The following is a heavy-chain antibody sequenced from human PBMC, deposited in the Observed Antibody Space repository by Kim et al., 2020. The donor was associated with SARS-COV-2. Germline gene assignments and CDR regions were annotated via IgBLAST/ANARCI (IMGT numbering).Heavy chain of an antibody. Sequence: SETLSLTCTVSGGSISSGGYYWSWIRQHPGKGLEWIGYIYYSGSTYYNPSLKSRVTISVDTSKNQFSLKLSSVTAADTAVYYCARDLNSGSYYGVWFDPWGQGTLVTVSS. CDR2: IYYSGST. V-gene: IGHV4-31*03. J-gene: IGHJ5*02. CDR3: ARDLNSGSYYGVWFDP. D-gene: IGHD3-10*01. CDR1: GGSISSGGYY.